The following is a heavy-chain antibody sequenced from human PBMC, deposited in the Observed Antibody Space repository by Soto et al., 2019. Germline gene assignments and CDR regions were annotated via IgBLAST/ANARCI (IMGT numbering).Heavy chain of an antibody. D-gene: IGHD6-19*01. CDR1: GGSISSGGYY. CDR2: IYYSGST. CDR3: ARGKNRGLLNQSSGWDDY. V-gene: IGHV4-31*03. J-gene: IGHJ4*02. Sequence: QVQLQESGPGLVKPSQTLSLTCTVSGGSISSGGYYWSWIRQHPGKGLEWIGYIYYSGSTYYNPSLKSRVTISVSTSKNQFPLKLSSVTAADTAVYYCARGKNRGLLNQSSGWDDYWGQGTLVTVSS.